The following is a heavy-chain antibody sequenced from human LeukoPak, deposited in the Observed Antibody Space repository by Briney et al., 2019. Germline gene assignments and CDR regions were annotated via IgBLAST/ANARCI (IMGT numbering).Heavy chain of an antibody. CDR1: GYTFTGYY. J-gene: IGHJ4*02. CDR2: INPNSGGT. Sequence: ASVKVSCKASGYTFTGYYMHWVRQAPGQGLEWMGWINPNSGGTNYAQKFQGRVTMTRDTSISTAFMELSRLRSDDTAVYYCARAYSYGSYFDYWGQGTLVTVSS. D-gene: IGHD5-18*01. V-gene: IGHV1-2*02. CDR3: ARAYSYGSYFDY.